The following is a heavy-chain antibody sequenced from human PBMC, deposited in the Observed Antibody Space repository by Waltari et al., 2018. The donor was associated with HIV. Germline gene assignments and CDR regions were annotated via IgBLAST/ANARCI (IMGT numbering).Heavy chain of an antibody. J-gene: IGHJ4*02. D-gene: IGHD2-8*01. CDR2: INPRSGDT. V-gene: IGHV1-2*04. CDR1: GYSFLAIY. Sequence: QVHLVQSGPEVKKPGASVKVSCTASGYSFLAIYIHWVRRAPGQGLEWVGWINPRSGDTKSAQKFQGWVTLTRDTSVNTAYMEVNRLRSADTAVYYCARWAGTTNGLDSWGRGTLITVFS. CDR3: ARWAGTTNGLDS.